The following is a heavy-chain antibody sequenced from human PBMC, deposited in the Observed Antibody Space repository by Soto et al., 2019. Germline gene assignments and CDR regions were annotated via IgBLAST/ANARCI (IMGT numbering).Heavy chain of an antibody. CDR1: GGSISSSSYY. Sequence: QLQLQESGPGLVKPSETLSLTCTVSGGSISSSSYYWGWIRQPPGRGLECIGRFYYSGSTYYNPSLKRRVTISVDTSKNKFSLMLRSVTAADTAVYYCARQSYGGGWYFDSWGQGTLVTVSS. D-gene: IGHD6-19*01. V-gene: IGHV4-39*01. CDR3: ARQSYGGGWYFDS. CDR2: FYYSGST. J-gene: IGHJ4*02.